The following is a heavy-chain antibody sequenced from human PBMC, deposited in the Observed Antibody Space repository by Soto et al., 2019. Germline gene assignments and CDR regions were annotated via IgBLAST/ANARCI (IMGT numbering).Heavy chain of an antibody. D-gene: IGHD1-26*01. J-gene: IGHJ4*02. V-gene: IGHV1-24*01. CDR1: QKSPTGFS. Sequence: GSVKCSWEGSQKSPTGFSKDWWRRGPGKGLEWMGRSAPEEGEPIYPQKFQGRVSMTEDPSTDTAYMELTSLRFEDTAVYFCAADRKIVGTIGVFDFWGQGTLVTVSS. CDR3: AADRKIVGTIGVFDF. CDR2: SAPEEGEP.